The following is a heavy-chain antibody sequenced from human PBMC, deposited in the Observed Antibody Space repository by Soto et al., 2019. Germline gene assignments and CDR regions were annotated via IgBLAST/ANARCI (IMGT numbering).Heavy chain of an antibody. V-gene: IGHV3-23*01. CDR1: GFTFSSYA. Sequence: EVQLLESGGGLVQPGGSLRLSCAASGFTFSSYAMTWVRQAPWKGLEWVSAVSGSGGTTYYADSVKGRFTISRDDSKDTLYLQMNTLRAEDTAVYYCAKGSMGYDSSGYFDHWGQGTLVTVSS. D-gene: IGHD3-22*01. J-gene: IGHJ4*02. CDR2: VSGSGGTT. CDR3: AKGSMGYDSSGYFDH.